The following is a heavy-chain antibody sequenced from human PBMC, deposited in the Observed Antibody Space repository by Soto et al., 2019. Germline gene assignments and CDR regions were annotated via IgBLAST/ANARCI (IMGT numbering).Heavy chain of an antibody. D-gene: IGHD5-18*01. V-gene: IGHV1-69*13. J-gene: IGHJ6*02. CDR1: GGTFSSYA. CDR3: ARVNPPIQLWSGGMDV. Sequence: SSVKRSCKASGGTFSSYAISWVRKAPEQGLEWMGGIIPIFGTANYAQKFQGRVTITADESTSTAYMELSSLRSEDTAVYYCARVNPPIQLWSGGMDVWGQGTTVTVSS. CDR2: IIPIFGTA.